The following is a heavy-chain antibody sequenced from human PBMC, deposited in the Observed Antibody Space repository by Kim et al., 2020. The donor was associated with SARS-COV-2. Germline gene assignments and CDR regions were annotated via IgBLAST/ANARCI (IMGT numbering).Heavy chain of an antibody. D-gene: IGHD6-13*01. CDR3: AKWDSSSRGRSYFDY. CDR1: GFTFSSYA. J-gene: IGHJ4*02. CDR2: ISGSGGST. V-gene: IGHV3-23*01. Sequence: GGSLRLSCAASGFTFSSYAMSWVRQAPGKGLEWVSAISGSGGSTYYADSVKGRFTISRDNSKNTLYLQMNSLRAEDTAVYYCAKWDSSSRGRSYFDYWGQGTLVTVSS.